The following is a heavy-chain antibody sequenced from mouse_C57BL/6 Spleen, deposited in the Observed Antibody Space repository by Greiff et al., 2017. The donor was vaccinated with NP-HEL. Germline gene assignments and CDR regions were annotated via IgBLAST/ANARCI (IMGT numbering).Heavy chain of an antibody. CDR3: ALWAAQAWSAS. V-gene: IGHV14-2*01. CDR1: GFNIKDYY. D-gene: IGHD3-2*02. Sequence: EVQLQQSGAELVKPGASVKLSCTASGFNIKDYYMHWVKQRTEQGLEWIGRIDPEDGETKYAPKVQGKATITADTSANTAYLQLSSLTSEDAAGYYCALWAAQAWSASWGQGTLVTVSA. J-gene: IGHJ3*01. CDR2: IDPEDGET.